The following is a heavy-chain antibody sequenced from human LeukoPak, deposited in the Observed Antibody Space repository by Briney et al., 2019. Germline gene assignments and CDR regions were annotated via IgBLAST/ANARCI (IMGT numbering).Heavy chain of an antibody. CDR3: ARDEYCSSTSCYNYFDY. D-gene: IGHD2-2*02. CDR1: GYTFTSYD. V-gene: IGHV1-8*01. Sequence: ASVKVSCKASGYTFTSYDINWVRQATGQGLEWMGWMNPNSGNTGYAQKFQGRVTMTRNTSISTAYMELRSLRSDDTAVYYCARDEYCSSTSCYNYFDYWGQGTLVTVSS. CDR2: MNPNSGNT. J-gene: IGHJ4*02.